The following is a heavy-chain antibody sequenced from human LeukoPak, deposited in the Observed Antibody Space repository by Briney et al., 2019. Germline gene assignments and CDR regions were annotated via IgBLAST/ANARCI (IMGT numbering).Heavy chain of an antibody. CDR1: GFTFSSYA. CDR3: AKDRGYSFDY. Sequence: PGGSLRLSCAASGFTFSSYAMSWVRQAPGEGLEWVSAISGSGGRTYYADSVKGRFTISRDNSKNTLYLQMNSLRAEDTAVYYCAKDRGYSFDYWGQGTLVTVSS. J-gene: IGHJ4*02. D-gene: IGHD5-18*01. CDR2: ISGSGGRT. V-gene: IGHV3-23*01.